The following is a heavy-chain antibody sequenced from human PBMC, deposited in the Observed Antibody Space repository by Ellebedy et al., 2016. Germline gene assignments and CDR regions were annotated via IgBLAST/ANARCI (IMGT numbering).Heavy chain of an antibody. CDR2: VSADGGST. J-gene: IGHJ4*02. D-gene: IGHD1-14*01. CDR1: ELNLGNYF. V-gene: IGHV3-23*01. Sequence: GESLKISXTASELNLGNYFMSWVRQSPGKGLEWVSRVSADGGSTYLADSVKGRFTISRDNSKNTLYLQMNSLRVDDTAVYYCRPGHYSDSWGQGTLVTVSS. CDR3: RPGHYSDS.